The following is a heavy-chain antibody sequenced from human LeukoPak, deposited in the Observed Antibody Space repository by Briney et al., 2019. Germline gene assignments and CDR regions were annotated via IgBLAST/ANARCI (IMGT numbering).Heavy chain of an antibody. CDR1: GGSISSYY. Sequence: PSETLSLTCTVSGGSISSYYWSWIRQPPGKGLEWIGYIYYSGSTNYNPSLKSRVTISVGTSKNQFSLKLSSVTAADTAVYYCARYDFWSGYPPHRNNWFDPWGQGTLVTVSS. J-gene: IGHJ5*02. CDR3: ARYDFWSGYPPHRNNWFDP. CDR2: IYYSGST. D-gene: IGHD3-3*01. V-gene: IGHV4-59*01.